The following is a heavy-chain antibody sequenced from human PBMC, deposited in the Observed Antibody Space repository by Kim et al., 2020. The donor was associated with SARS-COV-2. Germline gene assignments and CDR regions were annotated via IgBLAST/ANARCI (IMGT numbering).Heavy chain of an antibody. V-gene: IGHV3-30*18. Sequence: GGSLRLSCAASGFTFSSYGMHWVRQAPGKGLEWVAVISYDGSNKYYADSVKGRFTISRDNSKNTLYLQMNSLRAEDTAVYYCAKDRVVVVPAAYYYYYYG. D-gene: IGHD2-2*01. CDR1: GFTFSSYG. J-gene: IGHJ6*01. CDR2: ISYDGSNK. CDR3: AKDRVVVVPAAYYYYYYG.